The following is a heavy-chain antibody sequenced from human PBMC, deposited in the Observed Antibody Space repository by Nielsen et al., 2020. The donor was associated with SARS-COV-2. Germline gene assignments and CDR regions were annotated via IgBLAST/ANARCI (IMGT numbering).Heavy chain of an antibody. V-gene: IGHV3-30-3*01. J-gene: IGHJ4*02. CDR3: AKDLFMGYFDY. D-gene: IGHD3-10*01. CDR2: ISYDGSNK. CDR1: GFTFSSYA. Sequence: GESLKISCAASGFTFSSYAMHWVRQAPGKGLEWVAVISYDGSNKYYADSVKGRFTISRDNSKNTLYLQMNSLRAEDAAVYYCAKDLFMGYFDYWGQGTLVTVSS.